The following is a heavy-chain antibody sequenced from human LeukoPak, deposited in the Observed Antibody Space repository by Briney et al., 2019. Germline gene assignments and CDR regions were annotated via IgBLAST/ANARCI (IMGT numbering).Heavy chain of an antibody. D-gene: IGHD2-15*01. Sequence: GGSLRLSCAASGFTFSSYSMNWVRQAPGKGLEWVSSISSSSSYIYYADSVKGRFTISRDNAKNLLYLQMNSLRAEDTAVYYCASGGGSCDYWGQGTLVTVSS. J-gene: IGHJ4*02. CDR3: ASGGGSCDY. CDR1: GFTFSSYS. CDR2: ISSSSSYI. V-gene: IGHV3-21*01.